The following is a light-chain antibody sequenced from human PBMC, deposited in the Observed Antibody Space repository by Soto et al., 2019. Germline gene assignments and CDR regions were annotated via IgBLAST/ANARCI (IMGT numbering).Light chain of an antibody. V-gene: IGKV3-15*01. CDR1: QSVSSN. Sequence: EIVMTQSPGTLSVSPGERAILSCRASQSVSSNLAWYQQKPGQTPRLLIYGASTRATGIPARFSGSGSGTEFTLIISSLQSEDFAVYYCQQYNNWPPFTFGPGTKVHIK. CDR2: GAS. CDR3: QQYNNWPPFT. J-gene: IGKJ3*01.